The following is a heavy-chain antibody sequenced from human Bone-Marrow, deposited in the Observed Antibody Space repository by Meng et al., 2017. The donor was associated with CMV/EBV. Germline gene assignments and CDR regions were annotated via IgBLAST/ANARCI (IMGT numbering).Heavy chain of an antibody. D-gene: IGHD3-10*01. Sequence: SETLSLTCTVSGGSISSYYFNWIRQPPGKGLEWIGYIYYSGSTSYNPSLQSRVTISVDTSKNQFSLKLSSVTAADTAVYYCAREVTMVRGVIYYYGMDVWGQGTTVTVSS. CDR3: AREVTMVRGVIYYYGMDV. V-gene: IGHV4-59*01. CDR1: GGSISSYY. J-gene: IGHJ6*02. CDR2: IYYSGST.